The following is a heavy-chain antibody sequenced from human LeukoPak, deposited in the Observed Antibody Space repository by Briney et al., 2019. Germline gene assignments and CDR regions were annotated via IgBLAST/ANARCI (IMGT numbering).Heavy chain of an antibody. V-gene: IGHV4-61*01. CDR2: IYYSGST. CDR3: ARTNYDFWSGYYPPFDY. D-gene: IGHD3-3*01. J-gene: IGHJ4*02. Sequence: ETLSLTCPVSGGSVSSGSYYWSWIRQPPGKGLEWIGYIYYSGSTNYNPSLKSRVTISVDTSKNQFSLKLSSVTAADTAVYYCARTNYDFWSGYYPPFDYWGQGTLVTVSS. CDR1: GGSVSSGSYY.